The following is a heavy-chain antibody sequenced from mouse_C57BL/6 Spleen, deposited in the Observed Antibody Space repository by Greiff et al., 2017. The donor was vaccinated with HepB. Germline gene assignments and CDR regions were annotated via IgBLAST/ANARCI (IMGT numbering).Heavy chain of an antibody. CDR2: IDPNSGGT. J-gene: IGHJ3*01. V-gene: IGHV1-72*01. CDR1: GYTFTSYW. Sequence: VQLQQPGAELVKPGASVKLSCKASGYTFTSYWMHWVKQRPGRGLEWIGRIDPNSGGTKYNEKFKSKATLTVDKPSSTAYMQLSSLTSEDSAVYYCARSDYYGDWFAYWGQGTLVTVSA. CDR3: ARSDYYGDWFAY. D-gene: IGHD1-1*01.